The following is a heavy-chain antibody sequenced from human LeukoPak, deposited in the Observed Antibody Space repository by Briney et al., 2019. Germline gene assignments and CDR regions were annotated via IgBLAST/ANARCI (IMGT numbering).Heavy chain of an antibody. CDR2: INPSGGST. CDR3: ARAEETKYSGSPGRFDP. CDR1: GYTFTSYY. D-gene: IGHD1-26*01. V-gene: IGHV1-46*01. J-gene: IGHJ5*02. Sequence: ASVKVSCKASGYTFTSYYMHWVRQAPGQGLEWMGIINPSGGSTSYAQKFQGRVTMTRDTSTSTVYMELSSLRSEDTAVYYCARAEETKYSGSPGRFDPWGQGTLVTVSS.